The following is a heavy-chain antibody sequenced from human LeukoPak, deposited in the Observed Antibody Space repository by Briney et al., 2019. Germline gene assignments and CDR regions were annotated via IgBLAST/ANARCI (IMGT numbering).Heavy chain of an antibody. CDR2: IYYSGNT. Sequence: PSETLSLTCTVSGGSISSSTYYWGWIRQPPGKGLEWIGNIYYSGNTYYNPSLKSRVAISVDTSKNQFSLKLSSVTAADTAVYYCARGPPDCSSTSCYAFDAFDIWGQGTMVTVSS. CDR3: ARGPPDCSSTSCYAFDAFDI. CDR1: GGSISSSTYY. V-gene: IGHV4-39*07. J-gene: IGHJ3*02. D-gene: IGHD2-2*01.